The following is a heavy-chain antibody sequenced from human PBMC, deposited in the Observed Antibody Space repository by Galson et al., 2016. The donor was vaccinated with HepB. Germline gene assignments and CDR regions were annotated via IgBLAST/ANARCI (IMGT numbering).Heavy chain of an antibody. CDR1: GDSVPSNSAA. Sequence: CAISGDSVPSNSAAWNWIRQSPSRGLEWLGRTYYRSKWYNDYASSVKSRIIINPDTSKNQVSLQLSSVTPEDAAVYYCARGDYSTYYYYYGMDVWGQGTTVIVSS. D-gene: IGHD4-11*01. CDR3: ARGDYSTYYYYYGMDV. CDR2: TYYRSKWYN. V-gene: IGHV6-1*01. J-gene: IGHJ6*02.